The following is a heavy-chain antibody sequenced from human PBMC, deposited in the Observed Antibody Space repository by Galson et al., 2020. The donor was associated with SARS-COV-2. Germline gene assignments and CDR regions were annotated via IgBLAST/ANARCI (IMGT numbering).Heavy chain of an antibody. CDR3: ARGCSSTSCYYNWFDP. J-gene: IGHJ5*02. D-gene: IGHD2-2*01. Sequence: GESLKISCAASGFTFSSYDMHWVRQATGKGLEWVSAIGTAGATYYPGSVKGRFTISRENAKNSLYLQMNSLRAGDTAVYYCARGCSSTSCYYNWFDPWGQGTLVTVSS. V-gene: IGHV3-13*01. CDR2: IGTAGAT. CDR1: GFTFSSYD.